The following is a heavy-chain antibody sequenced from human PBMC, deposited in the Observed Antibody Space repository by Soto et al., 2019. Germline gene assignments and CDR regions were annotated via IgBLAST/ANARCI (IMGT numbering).Heavy chain of an antibody. CDR3: ARDAYGDPYYYYGMDV. D-gene: IGHD4-17*01. Sequence: VQLLDSGGGLVQPGGSLRLSCAASGFAFGFYEMNWVRQAPGKGLEWVSYISTSGDTIYYTDSVKGRFTISRDNARNSLYLQMNSLRAEDTAVYYCARDAYGDPYYYYGMDVWGQGTTVTVSS. J-gene: IGHJ6*02. V-gene: IGHV3-48*03. CDR1: GFAFGFYE. CDR2: ISTSGDTI.